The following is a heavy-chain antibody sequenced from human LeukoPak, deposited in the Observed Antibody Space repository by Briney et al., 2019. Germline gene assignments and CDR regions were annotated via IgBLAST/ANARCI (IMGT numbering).Heavy chain of an antibody. CDR2: INPNSGGT. V-gene: IGHV1-2*02. Sequence: ASVKVSCKASGYTVTSYYMHWVRQAPGQGLEWMGIINPNSGGTNYAQKFQGRVTMTRDTSISTAYMELSRLRSDDTAVYYCAGAPRDALYFDYWGQGTLVTVSS. CDR3: AGAPRDALYFDY. CDR1: GYTVTSYY. J-gene: IGHJ4*02.